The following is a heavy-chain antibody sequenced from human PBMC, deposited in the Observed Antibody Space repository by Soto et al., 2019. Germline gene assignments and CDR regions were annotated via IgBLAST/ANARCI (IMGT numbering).Heavy chain of an antibody. J-gene: IGHJ6*02. CDR1: GYTFTSYG. CDR3: ARDYGVVPAANYYYYGMDV. D-gene: IGHD2-2*01. CDR2: ISAYNGNT. Sequence: GASVKVSCKASGYTFTSYGISWVRQAPGQGLEWMGWISAYNGNTNYAQKLQGRVTMTTDISTSTAYMELRSLRSDDTAVYYCARDYGVVPAANYYYYGMDVWGQGTTVTVSS. V-gene: IGHV1-18*01.